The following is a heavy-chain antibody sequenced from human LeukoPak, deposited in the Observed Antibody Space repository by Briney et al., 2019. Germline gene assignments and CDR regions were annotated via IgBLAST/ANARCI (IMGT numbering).Heavy chain of an antibody. CDR3: ARLYDILTGAFDY. CDR2: ISYDGRNK. CDR1: GFAFSIYT. D-gene: IGHD3-9*01. Sequence: GGSLRLSCAASGFAFSIYTMHWVRQAPGKGLEWAATISYDGRNKYYADSVKGRFTISRDNAKNSLYLQMSSLRAEDTAIYYCARLYDILTGAFDYWGQGTLVTVSS. V-gene: IGHV3-30*04. J-gene: IGHJ4*02.